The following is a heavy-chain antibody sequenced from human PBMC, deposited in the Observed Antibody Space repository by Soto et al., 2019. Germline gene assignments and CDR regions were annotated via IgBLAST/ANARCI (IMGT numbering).Heavy chain of an antibody. CDR1: GFTFSDYA. Sequence: PGGSLRLSCSASGFTFSDYAMHWARQSPGKGLEHFSLINRDGTFTFYADSVKGRFTIARDNSKITLYLQMNSLGGDDTAVYYCVKDHPSLEVWGQGTTVTVSS. D-gene: IGHD3-10*01. J-gene: IGHJ6*02. CDR2: INRDGTFT. V-gene: IGHV3-64D*06. CDR3: VKDHPSLEV.